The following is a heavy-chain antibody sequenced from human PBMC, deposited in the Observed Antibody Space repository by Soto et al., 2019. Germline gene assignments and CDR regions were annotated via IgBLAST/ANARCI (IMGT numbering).Heavy chain of an antibody. CDR1: GGTFSSYA. D-gene: IGHD4-17*01. CDR3: ARANTVKDSYYYYGMDV. Sequence: QVQLVQSGAEVKKPGSSVKVSCKASGGTFSSYAISWVRQAPGQGLEWIGGIIPIFGTANYAQKFQGRVTITADESTSTAYMELSSLRSEDTAVYYCARANTVKDSYYYYGMDVWGQGTTVTVSS. V-gene: IGHV1-69*01. J-gene: IGHJ6*02. CDR2: IIPIFGTA.